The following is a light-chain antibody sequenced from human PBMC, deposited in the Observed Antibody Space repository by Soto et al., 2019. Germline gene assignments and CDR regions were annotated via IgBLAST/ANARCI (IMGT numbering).Light chain of an antibody. CDR1: QSVSSY. J-gene: IGKJ1*01. V-gene: IGKV3-11*01. CDR3: QQRSNWPAWT. CDR2: DAF. Sequence: EIVLTQSPATLSLSPGERATLSCRASQSVSSYLAWYQQKPGQAPRLLIYDAFSRATGIPARFSGSGSGTDFTLTISSLEPEDLAVYFGQQRSNWPAWTFGQRTKVEIK.